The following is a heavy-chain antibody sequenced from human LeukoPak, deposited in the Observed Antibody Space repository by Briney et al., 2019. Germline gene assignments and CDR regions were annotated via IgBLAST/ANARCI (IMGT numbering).Heavy chain of an antibody. CDR2: VKQDGSER. CDR1: GLSMSVYW. D-gene: IGHD3-22*01. J-gene: IGHJ4*02. Sequence: GGSLRLSCEAPGLSMSVYWMSWVRQAPGKGLEWLGNVKQDGSERNYVDSVKGRFTISRDSAKKSLYLQMNSLRAEDTAVYYCARDWGAYYHFFDYWGQGTLVTVSS. CDR3: ARDWGAYYHFFDY. V-gene: IGHV3-7*01.